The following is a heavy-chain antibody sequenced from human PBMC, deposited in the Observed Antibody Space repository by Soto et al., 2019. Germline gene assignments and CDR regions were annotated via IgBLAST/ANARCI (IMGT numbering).Heavy chain of an antibody. CDR3: AKFRDSSGYYEGDYFDY. D-gene: IGHD3-22*01. CDR2: ISGSGGST. J-gene: IGHJ4*02. CDR1: GFTFSSYA. Sequence: GGSLRLSCAASGFTFSSYAMSWVRQAPGKGLEWVSAISGSGGSTYYADSVKGRFTISRDNSKNTLYLQMNSLRAEDTAVYYCAKFRDSSGYYEGDYFDYWGQGTLVTVSS. V-gene: IGHV3-23*01.